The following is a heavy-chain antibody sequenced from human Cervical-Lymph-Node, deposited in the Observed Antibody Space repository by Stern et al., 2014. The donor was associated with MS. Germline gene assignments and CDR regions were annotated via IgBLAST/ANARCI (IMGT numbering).Heavy chain of an antibody. CDR3: AKDFDIYYYYGMDV. CDR2: TSYDGSDK. Sequence: QVQLVQSGGGAVPSGRSLRLSCAASGFTFSSYGIHWVRQAPGKGLEWVAVTSYDGSDKYYADSVKGRFTISRDNSKNTLYLQMNSLRAEDTAVYYCAKDFDIYYYYGMDVWGQGTTVTVSS. D-gene: IGHD2-15*01. CDR1: GFTFSSYG. V-gene: IGHV3-30*18. J-gene: IGHJ6*02.